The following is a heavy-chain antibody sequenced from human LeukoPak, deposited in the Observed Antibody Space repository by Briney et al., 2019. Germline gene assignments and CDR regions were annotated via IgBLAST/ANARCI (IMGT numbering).Heavy chain of an antibody. D-gene: IGHD5-18*01. CDR2: INSDGSRT. Sequence: GGSLRLSCAASGFTFSISWMHWVRQAPGKGLAWVSHINSDGSRTDYADSVRGRFTISRDNAKNTLYLQMNSLRAEDTAVYYCAKDGSRGYSYGLFDYWGQGTLVTVSS. CDR3: AKDGSRGYSYGLFDY. V-gene: IGHV3-74*01. CDR1: GFTFSISW. J-gene: IGHJ4*02.